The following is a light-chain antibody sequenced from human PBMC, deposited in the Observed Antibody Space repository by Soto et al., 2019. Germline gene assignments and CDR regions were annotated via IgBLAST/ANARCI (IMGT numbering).Light chain of an antibody. Sequence: DIQMTQSPSSVSASVGDRVTITCRASQGIGRWLAWYQQKPGKAPKFLLYAASSLQSGVPSRFSGSGYGTDFTLTIDGLQLEDFAPCLGQQGYDFPLTFGGGAKVEI. J-gene: IGKJ4*01. CDR1: QGIGRW. CDR3: QQGYDFPLT. CDR2: AAS. V-gene: IGKV1D-12*01.